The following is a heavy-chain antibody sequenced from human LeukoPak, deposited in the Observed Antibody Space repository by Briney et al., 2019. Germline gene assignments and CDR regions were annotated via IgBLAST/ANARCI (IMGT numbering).Heavy chain of an antibody. CDR1: GFTFSSND. CDR3: ARSPGGSSSFLYFHY. D-gene: IGHD6-6*01. CDR2: IYSGSTK. V-gene: IGHV3-66*01. J-gene: IGHJ4*02. Sequence: GGSLRLSCVASGFTFSSNDRSWVRQAPGQGLEWVSVIYSGSTKHYSDSVKDRFTISRDNSKNTLFLQMNSLRAEDTPVYYCARSPGGSSSFLYFHYWGQGTLAPVSS.